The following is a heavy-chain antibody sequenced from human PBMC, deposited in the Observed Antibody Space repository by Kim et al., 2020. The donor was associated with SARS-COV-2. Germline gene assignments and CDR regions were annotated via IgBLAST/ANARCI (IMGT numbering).Heavy chain of an antibody. V-gene: IGHV1-18*01. CDR1: GYTFTSYG. CDR2: ISAYNGNT. J-gene: IGHJ4*02. CDR3: ARSLNMVRGVIMGWDFDY. Sequence: ASVKVSCKASGYTFTSYGISWVRQAPGQGLEWMGWISAYNGNTNYAQKIQGRVTMTTDTSTSTAYMELRSLRSDDTAVYYCARSLNMVRGVIMGWDFDYWGQGTLVTVSS. D-gene: IGHD3-10*01.